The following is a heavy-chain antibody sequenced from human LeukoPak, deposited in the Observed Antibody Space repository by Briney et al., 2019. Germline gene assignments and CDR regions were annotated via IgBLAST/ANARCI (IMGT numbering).Heavy chain of an antibody. CDR1: GYTFTSHF. CDR2: INPNSGGT. J-gene: IGHJ4*02. D-gene: IGHD6-13*01. Sequence: ASVKVSCKASGYTFTSHFMHWVRQAPGQGLEWMGWINPNSGGTNYAQKFQGRVTMTRDTSISTAYMELSRLRSDDTAVYYCARDWGYSSSWYYFDYWGQGTLVTVSS. CDR3: ARDWGYSSSWYYFDY. V-gene: IGHV1-2*02.